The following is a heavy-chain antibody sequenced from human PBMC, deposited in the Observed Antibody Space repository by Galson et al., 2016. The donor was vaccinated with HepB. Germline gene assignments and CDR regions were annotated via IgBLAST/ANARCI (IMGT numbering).Heavy chain of an antibody. J-gene: IGHJ4*02. V-gene: IGHV3-30-3*01. D-gene: IGHD2-2*01. CDR2: ISYDENNK. CDR3: ARPILGYCSSTSCYLFDY. CDR1: GFTFSSYA. Sequence: SLRLSCAASGFTFSSYAMHWVRQAPGKGLEWVAVISYDENNKYYADSVKGRFTISRDNSKNTLFLQMESLRAEDTAVYYCARPILGYCSSTSCYLFDYWGQGTLVTVSS.